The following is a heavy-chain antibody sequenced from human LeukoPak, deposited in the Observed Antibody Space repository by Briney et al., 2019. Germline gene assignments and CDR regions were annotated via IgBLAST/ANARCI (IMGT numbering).Heavy chain of an antibody. Sequence: GGTLRLSCAASGFTFSIYDMNWVRQAPGKGLEWVSTISTGGGSTYYADSVKGRFTISRDNSKSTLYLQINGLRGDDTAVYYCAKSGGQWGQGTLVTVSS. CDR1: GFTFSIYD. J-gene: IGHJ4*02. CDR3: AKSGGQ. V-gene: IGHV3-23*01. CDR2: ISTGGGST. D-gene: IGHD2-15*01.